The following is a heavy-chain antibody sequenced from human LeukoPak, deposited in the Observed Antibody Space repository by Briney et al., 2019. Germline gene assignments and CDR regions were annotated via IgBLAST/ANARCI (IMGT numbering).Heavy chain of an antibody. D-gene: IGHD3-10*01. CDR3: AKDRFRRMVRCLDY. CDR1: GFTVSSYG. CDR2: IGYDGSNK. V-gene: IGHV3-33*06. J-gene: IGHJ4*02. Sequence: PGGSLRLSCAASGFTVSSYGMHWVGQAPGKGLEWAAVIGYDGSNKYYADSVKGRFTISRDNPKDTLYLQMNSLRAEDTAVYYCAKDRFRRMVRCLDYWGQGTLVTVSS.